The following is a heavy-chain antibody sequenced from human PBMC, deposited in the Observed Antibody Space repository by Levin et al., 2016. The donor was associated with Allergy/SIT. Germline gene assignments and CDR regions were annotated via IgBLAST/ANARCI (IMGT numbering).Heavy chain of an antibody. V-gene: IGHV1-2*02. CDR1: GYTFTGYY. CDR3: ARDRGAAADGGYFDY. CDR2: RTLTSGGT. D-gene: IGHD6-13*01. Sequence: ASVKVSCKASGYTFTGYYMHWVRQAPGQGLEWDGMDRTLTSGGTNYAQKFQGRVTMTRDTSISTAYMELSRLRSDDTAVYYCARDRGAAADGGYFDYWGQGTLVTVSS. J-gene: IGHJ4*02.